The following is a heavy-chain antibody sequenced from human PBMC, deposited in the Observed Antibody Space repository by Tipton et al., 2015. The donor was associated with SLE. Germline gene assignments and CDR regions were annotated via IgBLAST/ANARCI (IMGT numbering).Heavy chain of an antibody. CDR2: ITGSGGST. CDR3: ARDLVTSRKFGVVIKWGGMDV. Sequence: SLRLSCAASGFTFSSYAMNWVRQAPGKGLEYVSTITGSGGSTYYADSVKGRFTISRDNSKNTLYLQMNSLRAEDTAVYYCARDLVTSRKFGVVIKWGGMDVWGQGTPVTVSS. D-gene: IGHD3-3*01. J-gene: IGHJ6*02. CDR1: GFTFSSYA. V-gene: IGHV3-23*01.